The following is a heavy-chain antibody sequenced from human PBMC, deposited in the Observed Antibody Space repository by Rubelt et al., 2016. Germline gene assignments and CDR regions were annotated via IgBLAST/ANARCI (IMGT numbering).Heavy chain of an antibody. J-gene: IGHJ6*02. CDR3: ARGGLRLYYYYYGMDV. CDR1: GGSISSYY. D-gene: IGHD3-16*01. Sequence: QVQLQQWGAGLLKPSETLSLTCTVSGGSISSYYWSWIRQPPGQGLEWIGYIYYSGSTNYNPSLKSRFTISVDTSNNQFSLKLSSVTAADTAVYYCARGGLRLYYYYYGMDVWGQGTTVTVSS. V-gene: IGHV4-59*12. CDR2: IYYSGST.